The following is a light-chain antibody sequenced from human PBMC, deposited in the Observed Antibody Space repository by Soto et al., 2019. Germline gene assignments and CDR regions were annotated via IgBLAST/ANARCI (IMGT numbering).Light chain of an antibody. CDR1: QTVSGAY. J-gene: IGKJ1*01. V-gene: IGKV3-20*01. CDR3: QQYGSSPET. Sequence: EIVLTQSPGTLSLSPGERATLSCRASQTVSGAYLAWYRQKPGQAPRLLIYDEPRRATGIPDRFSGSGSGTDFTLTVSRLEPEDFAVYYCQQYGSSPETFGQGTKVEIK. CDR2: DEP.